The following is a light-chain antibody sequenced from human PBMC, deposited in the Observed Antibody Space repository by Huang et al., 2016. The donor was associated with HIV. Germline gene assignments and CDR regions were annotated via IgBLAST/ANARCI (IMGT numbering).Light chain of an antibody. V-gene: IGKV4-1*01. Sequence: VMIQSPASLAVSLGERATINCKSSRNLFYTPKNKNYLPLYQQKPGQPPKLLFYGASTRESGVPDRFSGGGSGTDFTLTIRSLQAEDVAVYYCQQYFTTPQTFGQGTRVEIK. CDR3: QQYFTTPQT. J-gene: IGKJ2*01. CDR1: RNLFYTPKNKNY. CDR2: GAS.